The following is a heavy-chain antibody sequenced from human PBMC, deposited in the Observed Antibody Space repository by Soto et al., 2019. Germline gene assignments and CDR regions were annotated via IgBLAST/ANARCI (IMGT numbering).Heavy chain of an antibody. J-gene: IGHJ2*01. V-gene: IGHV1-69*13. CDR1: GGTFSSYA. CDR2: IIPIFGTA. Sequence: SVKFSCKASGGTFSSYAISWVRQAPGQGLEWMGGIIPIFGTANYAQKFQGRVTITADESTSTAYMELSSLRSEDTAVYYCARGGYCSGGSCYSWYFDLWGRGTLVTVSS. D-gene: IGHD2-15*01. CDR3: ARGGYCSGGSCYSWYFDL.